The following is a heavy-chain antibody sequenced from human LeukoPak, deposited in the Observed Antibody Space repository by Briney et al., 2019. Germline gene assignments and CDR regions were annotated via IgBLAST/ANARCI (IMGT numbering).Heavy chain of an antibody. CDR2: IYYSGST. J-gene: IGHJ4*02. D-gene: IGHD1-26*01. V-gene: IGHV4-59*01. CDR3: ARGQYSGSCFDN. Sequence: LETPSLTCTVSGGSISSYLWSWTRQPPGKGLEWIGYIYYSGSTNYNPSLKSRVTILVDMSKNQFSLKVSSVTAADTAVYYCARGQYSGSCFDNWGQGSLVTVSS. CDR1: GGSISSYL.